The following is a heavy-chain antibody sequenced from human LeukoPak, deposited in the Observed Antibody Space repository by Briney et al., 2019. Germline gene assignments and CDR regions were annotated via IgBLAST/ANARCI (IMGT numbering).Heavy chain of an antibody. D-gene: IGHD6-25*01. CDR1: GGSISSVSYY. J-gene: IGHJ4*02. Sequence: PSETLSLTCTLSGGSISSVSYYYEGWIRQPPGKGLEWIGRIYFSGNTYYNPSLKSRVTISVDTSKNQFSLRLSSMTAADTAVYYCARQVGSVWHAFEYWGQGTLVTVSS. CDR3: ARQVGSVWHAFEY. CDR2: IYFSGNT. V-gene: IGHV4-39*01.